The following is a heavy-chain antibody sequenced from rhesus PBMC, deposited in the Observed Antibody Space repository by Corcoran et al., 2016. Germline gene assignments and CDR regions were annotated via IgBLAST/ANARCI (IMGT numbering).Heavy chain of an antibody. J-gene: IGHJ4*01. CDR3: ASSLFIYYSGSYYFDY. Sequence: QVQLQESGPGLVKPSETLPLPSPVSCASISSHYWSWIRQAPGKGLEWIGRIYGSVGSTDYNPSLKRRVTISIDTSKNQFSLKLSSVTAADTAVYYCASSLFIYYSGSYYFDYWGQGVLVTVSS. CDR2: IYGSVGST. CDR1: CASISSHY. V-gene: IGHV4S2*01. D-gene: IGHD3-16*01.